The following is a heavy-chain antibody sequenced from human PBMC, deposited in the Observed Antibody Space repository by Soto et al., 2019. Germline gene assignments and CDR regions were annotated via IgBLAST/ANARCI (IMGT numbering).Heavy chain of an antibody. CDR3: ASIADY. V-gene: IGHV3-30*05. D-gene: IGHD2-21*01. CDR2: LTHDGRNG. Sequence: QVQLVESGGGVVQPGRTLRLSCVATGFTVTTYGMQWVRQAPGKGLEWVARLTHDGRNGFYADSVKGRFTVSRDTSKNTLYLQMNSLRPEDTAVYYCASIADYWGQGTLVTVSS. CDR1: GFTVTTYG. J-gene: IGHJ4*02.